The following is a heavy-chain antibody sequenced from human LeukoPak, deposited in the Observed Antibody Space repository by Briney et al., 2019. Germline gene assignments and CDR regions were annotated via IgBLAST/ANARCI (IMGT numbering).Heavy chain of an antibody. Sequence: GESLKISCKGSGYSFTSYWIGWVRQAPGQGLGWMGWISAYNGNTNYAQKLQGRVTMTTDTSTSTAYMELRSLRSDDTAVYYCARLVEMATINSPAGYWGQGTLVTVSS. CDR2: ISAYNGNT. CDR3: ARLVEMATINSPAGY. CDR1: GYSFTSYW. D-gene: IGHD5-24*01. V-gene: IGHV1-18*04. J-gene: IGHJ4*02.